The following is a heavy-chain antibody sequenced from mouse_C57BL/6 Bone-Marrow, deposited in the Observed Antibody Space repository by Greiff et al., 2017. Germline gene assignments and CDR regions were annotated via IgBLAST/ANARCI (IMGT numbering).Heavy chain of an antibody. CDR3: AEVAWDNAMDY. CDR1: GYAFSSSW. CDR2: IYPGDGDT. Sequence: VQLQQSGPELVKPGASVKISCKSSGYAFSSSWMNWVKQRPGKGLGWIGRIYPGDGDTNYNGKFKGKATLTADKSSSTAYMQLSSLTSEDSAVYFCAEVAWDNAMDYWGQGTSVTVSS. J-gene: IGHJ4*01. V-gene: IGHV1-82*01. D-gene: IGHD4-1*01.